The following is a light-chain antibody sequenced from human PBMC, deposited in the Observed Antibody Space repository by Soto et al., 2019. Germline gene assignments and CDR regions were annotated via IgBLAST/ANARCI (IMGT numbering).Light chain of an antibody. J-gene: IGKJ4*01. CDR1: EGINIY. V-gene: IGKV1-16*01. CDR2: GAT. Sequence: DIQMTQSPPSLSASVGDRVIIICRASEGINIYLAWFQQKPGKAPKSLIYGATSLQRGVPSRFSGSGGDTDFSLTISSLQPEDIATYYCQQYQRYPPSFGGGTKVDIK. CDR3: QQYQRYPPS.